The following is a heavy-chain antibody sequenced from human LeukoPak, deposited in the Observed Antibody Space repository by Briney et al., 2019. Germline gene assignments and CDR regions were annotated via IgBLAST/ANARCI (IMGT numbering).Heavy chain of an antibody. J-gene: IGHJ5*01. CDR2: INANSGTT. CDR1: GSTVSSYS. D-gene: IGHD6-19*01. V-gene: IGHV3-23*01. Sequence: GGSLRLSCAASGSTVSSYSMNWVRQAPGKGLEWVSTINANSGTTSYAASVRGRFTISRDNSKNTLYLQLNTLRADDTATYYCAKPISGGLAVTADWFHPWGQGTLVVVSS. CDR3: AKPISGGLAVTADWFHP.